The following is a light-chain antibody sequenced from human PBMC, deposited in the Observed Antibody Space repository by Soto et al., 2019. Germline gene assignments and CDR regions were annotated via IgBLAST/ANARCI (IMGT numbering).Light chain of an antibody. Sequence: QLVLTQSPSASASLGASVKLTCTLSSGHSSYAIAWHQQQPEKGPRYFMKLNSDGSHSKGDGIPDRFSGSSSGAERYLTISSLQSEDEADYYCQTWGTGIHYVFGTGTKLTVL. CDR3: QTWGTGIHYV. CDR2: LNSDGSH. CDR1: SGHSSYA. J-gene: IGLJ1*01. V-gene: IGLV4-69*01.